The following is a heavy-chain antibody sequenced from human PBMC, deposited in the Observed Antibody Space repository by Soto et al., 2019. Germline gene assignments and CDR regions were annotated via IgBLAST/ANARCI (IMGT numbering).Heavy chain of an antibody. J-gene: IGHJ4*02. V-gene: IGHV6-1*01. CDR3: ATWRFDY. CDR1: EDSVSSNSAA. CDR2: TYYRSKWYN. Sequence: PSQTLSLTCAISEDSVSSNSAAWNWIRHSPSRGLEWLGRTYYRSKWYNDYAVSMRSRITINPDTTKNQFSLQLNSATPEDTAVYYCATWRFDYWGQGTLVTVSS.